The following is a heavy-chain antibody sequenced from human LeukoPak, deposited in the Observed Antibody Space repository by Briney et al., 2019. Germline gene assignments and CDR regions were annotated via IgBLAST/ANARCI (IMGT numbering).Heavy chain of an antibody. CDR2: IWYDGSNK. Sequence: PGRSLRLSCAASGFTFSSYGMHWVRQAPGKGLEWVAVIWYDGSNKYYADSVKGRFTISRDNSKNTLYLQMNSLRAEDTAVYYCTTSLAGAVTAVYPFDNWGQGTLVTVSS. CDR3: TTSLAGAVTAVYPFDN. CDR1: GFTFSSYG. J-gene: IGHJ4*02. D-gene: IGHD2-21*02. V-gene: IGHV3-33*01.